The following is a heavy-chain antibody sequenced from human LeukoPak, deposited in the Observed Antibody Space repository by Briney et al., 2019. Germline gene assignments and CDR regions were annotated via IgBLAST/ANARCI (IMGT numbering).Heavy chain of an antibody. Sequence: GASVKVSCKASGYTFTSYGISWVRQAPGQGLEWMGWISAYNGNTNYAQKLQGRVTMTTDTSTSTAYMELRSLRPDDTAVYYCARCAGSYGNDAFDIWGQGTMVTVSS. CDR1: GYTFTSYG. D-gene: IGHD1-26*01. V-gene: IGHV1-18*01. J-gene: IGHJ3*02. CDR3: ARCAGSYGNDAFDI. CDR2: ISAYNGNT.